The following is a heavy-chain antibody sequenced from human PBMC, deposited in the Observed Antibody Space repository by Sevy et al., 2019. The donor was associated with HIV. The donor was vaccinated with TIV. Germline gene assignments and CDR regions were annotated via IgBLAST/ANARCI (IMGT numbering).Heavy chain of an antibody. CDR2: ISGSGGST. Sequence: GGSLRLSCAASGFTFSSYAMSWVRQAPGKGLEWVSAISGSGGSTYYADPVKGRITISRDNSKNTLYLQMNSLIAEDTAVYYCAKLPAYDYVWGSYRYTGGYYYYMDVWGKGTTVTVSS. J-gene: IGHJ6*03. V-gene: IGHV3-23*01. D-gene: IGHD3-16*02. CDR1: GFTFSSYA. CDR3: AKLPAYDYVWGSYRYTGGYYYYMDV.